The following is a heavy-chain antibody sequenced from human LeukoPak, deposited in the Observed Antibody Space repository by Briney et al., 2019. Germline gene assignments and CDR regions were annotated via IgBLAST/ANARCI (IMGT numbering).Heavy chain of an antibody. CDR3: ARVGDCSSTGCYHYFDY. CDR2: SIPIFGTA. Sequence: SVKVSCKASGGTFSSYAISWVRQAPGQGLEWMGGSIPIFGTANYAQRFQGRVTITADESTSTAYMELSSLRSEDTAVYYCARVGDCSSTGCYHYFDYWGQGTLVTVSS. D-gene: IGHD2-2*01. J-gene: IGHJ4*02. CDR1: GGTFSSYA. V-gene: IGHV1-69*01.